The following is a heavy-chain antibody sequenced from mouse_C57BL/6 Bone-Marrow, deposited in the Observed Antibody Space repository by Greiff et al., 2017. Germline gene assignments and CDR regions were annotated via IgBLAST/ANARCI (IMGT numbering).Heavy chain of an antibody. V-gene: IGHV2-2*01. J-gene: IGHJ1*03. CDR1: GFSLTSYG. CDR3: ARSDGYPWYFDV. D-gene: IGHD2-3*01. Sequence: VMLVESGPGLVQPSQSLSITCTVSGFSLTSYGVHWVRQSPGKGLEWLGVIWSGGSTAYNAAFITRLSISKENSKSQVFFKMNSLQADDTAIYYCARSDGYPWYFDVWGTGTTVTVSS. CDR2: IWSGGST.